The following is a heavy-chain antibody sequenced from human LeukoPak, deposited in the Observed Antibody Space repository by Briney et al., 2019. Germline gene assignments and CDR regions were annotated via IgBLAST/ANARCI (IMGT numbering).Heavy chain of an antibody. CDR2: IYHSGSN. V-gene: IGHV4-59*08. CDR1: GGSISSYY. D-gene: IGHD2-2*02. Sequence: SETLSLTCTVSGGSISSYYWSWIRQPPGKGLEWIGSIYHSGSNYYNPSLKSRVTISVDTSKNQFSLKLSSVTAADTAVYYCARGVVPAAIGGDYWGQGTLVTVSS. CDR3: ARGVVPAAIGGDY. J-gene: IGHJ4*02.